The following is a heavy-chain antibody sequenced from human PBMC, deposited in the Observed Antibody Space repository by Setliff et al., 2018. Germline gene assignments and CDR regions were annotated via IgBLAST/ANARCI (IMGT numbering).Heavy chain of an antibody. CDR1: GFTFSTYR. D-gene: IGHD2-15*01. J-gene: IGHJ4*02. CDR3: ARTCSGSGCYAGLES. CDR2: IWGDGGTK. V-gene: IGHV3-33*08. Sequence: GESLKISCAASGFTFSTYRMHWVRQAPGKGLEWVAVIWGDGGTKYHADSVKGRFTISRDNSKNTLYLQMNSLRPEDTAVYYCARTCSGSGCYAGLESWGQGTPVTSPQ.